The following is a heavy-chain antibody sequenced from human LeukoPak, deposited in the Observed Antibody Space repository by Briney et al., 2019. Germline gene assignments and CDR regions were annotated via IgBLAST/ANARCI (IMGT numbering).Heavy chain of an antibody. D-gene: IGHD6-19*01. V-gene: IGHV3-23*01. Sequence: PGGSLRLSCAASGFTFSSYAMSWVRQAPGKGLEWVSAISGSGGSTYYADSVKGRVTISRDNSKNTLYLRMNSLRAEDTAVYSCAKDEYSSGWYSGTGMIDYWGQGTLVTVSS. CDR3: AKDEYSSGWYSGTGMIDY. CDR2: ISGSGGST. J-gene: IGHJ4*02. CDR1: GFTFSSYA.